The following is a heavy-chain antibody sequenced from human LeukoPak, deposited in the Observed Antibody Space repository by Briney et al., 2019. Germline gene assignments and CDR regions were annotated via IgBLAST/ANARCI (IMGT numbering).Heavy chain of an antibody. CDR3: AKGAYGSGSYLVY. CDR2: IWYDGSNK. D-gene: IGHD3-10*01. J-gene: IGHJ4*02. Sequence: GGSLRLSCAASGFTFSSYGMHWVRQAPGKGLEWVAVIWYDGSNKYYADSVKGRFTISRDNSKNTLYLQMNSLRAEDTAVYYCAKGAYGSGSYLVYWGQGTLVTVSS. CDR1: GFTFSSYG. V-gene: IGHV3-30*02.